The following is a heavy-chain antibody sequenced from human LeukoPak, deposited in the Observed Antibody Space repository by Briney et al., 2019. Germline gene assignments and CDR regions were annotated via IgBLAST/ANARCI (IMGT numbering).Heavy chain of an antibody. CDR1: GFTFSSYE. D-gene: IGHD3-10*02. CDR2: ISSSGSTI. V-gene: IGHV3-48*03. Sequence: GGSLRLSCAASGFTFSSYEMNWVRQAPGKGLEWVSYISSSGSTIYYADSVKGRFTICRDKAKNSLYLQMTSLRAEDTAVYYCAELGITMIGGVWGKWTTVTISS. J-gene: IGHJ6*04. CDR3: AELGITMIGGV.